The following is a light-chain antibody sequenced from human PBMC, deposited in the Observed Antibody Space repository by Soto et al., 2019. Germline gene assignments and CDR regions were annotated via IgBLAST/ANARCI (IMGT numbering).Light chain of an antibody. CDR3: QQYNNYPRT. CDR1: QSITNR. J-gene: IGKJ1*01. V-gene: IGKV1-5*01. CDR2: DAS. Sequence: DIQMTQSPSTLSASVGDRVTITCRASQSITNRLAWHQQRPGKAPQVLIFDASNLESGVPSRFSGSGSGTEFTLTISSLQPDDFATYYCQQYNNYPRTFGQGTKVDIK.